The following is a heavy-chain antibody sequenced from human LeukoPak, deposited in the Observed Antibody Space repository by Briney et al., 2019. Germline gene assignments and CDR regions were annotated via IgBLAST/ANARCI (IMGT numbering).Heavy chain of an antibody. V-gene: IGHV1-46*01. J-gene: IGHJ4*02. CDR3: ARDVSVVDTAMVT. D-gene: IGHD5-18*01. CDR2: INPSGGST. Sequence: ASVKVSCKASGYTFTSYYMHWVRQAPGQGLEWMGIINPSGGSTSYAQKFQGRVTMTRDTSTGTVYMELSSLRSEDTAVYYCARDVSVVDTAMVTWGQGTLVTVSS. CDR1: GYTFTSYY.